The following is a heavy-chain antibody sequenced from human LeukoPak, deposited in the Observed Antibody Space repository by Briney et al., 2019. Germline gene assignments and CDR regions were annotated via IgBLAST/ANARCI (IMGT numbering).Heavy chain of an antibody. Sequence: GGSVKVSCKASGYTFTGYYMHWVRQAPGQGLEWMGWINPNSGGTNYAQKFQGRVTMTRDTSISTAYLDLSRLRSDDTAVYYCARVVVRDANNYKDYWGQGTLVTVSS. CDR3: ARVVVRDANNYKDY. CDR1: GYTFTGYY. J-gene: IGHJ4*02. D-gene: IGHD5-24*01. V-gene: IGHV1-2*02. CDR2: INPNSGGT.